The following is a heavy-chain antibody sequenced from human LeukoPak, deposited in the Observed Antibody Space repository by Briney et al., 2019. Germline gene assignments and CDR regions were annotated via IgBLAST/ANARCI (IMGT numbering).Heavy chain of an antibody. CDR2: ISSSSSYI. J-gene: IGHJ6*03. Sequence: PGGSLRLSCAASGFTFSSYSMNWVRQAPGKGLERVSSISSSSSYIYYADSAKGRFTISRDNAKNSLYLQMDSLRAEDTAVYYCARDFGEMRLKGYMDVWGKGTTVTVSS. CDR1: GFTFSSYS. D-gene: IGHD2-21*01. V-gene: IGHV3-21*01. CDR3: ARDFGEMRLKGYMDV.